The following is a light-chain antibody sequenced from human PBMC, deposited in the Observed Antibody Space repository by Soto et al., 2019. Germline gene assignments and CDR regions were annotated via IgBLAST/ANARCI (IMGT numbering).Light chain of an antibody. CDR3: QQYGRSPRT. CDR2: GAS. CDR1: QSVTSSY. J-gene: IGKJ1*01. Sequence: EIVLTQSPGTLSLSPGERATLSCRASQSVTSSYLAWHQQTPGQAPRLLIYGASSRATCIPDGFSGSGCGIDFTLTISRLEPEDFAVYYCQQYGRSPRTFGQGTKVEIK. V-gene: IGKV3-20*01.